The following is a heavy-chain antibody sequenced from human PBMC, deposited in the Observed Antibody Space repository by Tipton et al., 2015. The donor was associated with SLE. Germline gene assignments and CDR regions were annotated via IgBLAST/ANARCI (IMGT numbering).Heavy chain of an antibody. CDR3: ARSYYDFWSGYLDY. CDR2: ISYDGSNK. V-gene: IGHV3-30*03. D-gene: IGHD3-3*01. J-gene: IGHJ4*02. CDR1: GFTVSSNY. Sequence: SLRLSCAASGFTVSSNYMNWVRQAPGKGLEWVAVISYDGSNKYYADSVKGRFTISRDNSKNTLYLQMNSLRAEDTAVYYCARSYYDFWSGYLDYWGQGTLVTVSS.